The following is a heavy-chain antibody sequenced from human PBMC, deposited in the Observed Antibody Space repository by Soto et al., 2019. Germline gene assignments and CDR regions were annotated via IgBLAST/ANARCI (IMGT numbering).Heavy chain of an antibody. Sequence: VASVKVSCKASGYTFTSYYMHWVRQAPGQGLEWMGIINPSGGSTSYAQKFQGRVTMTRDTSTSTVYMELSSLRSEDTAVYYCARDYLWFGELLYVFDPWGQGTLVTVSS. CDR1: GYTFTSYY. V-gene: IGHV1-46*01. D-gene: IGHD3-10*01. CDR3: ARDYLWFGELLYVFDP. J-gene: IGHJ5*02. CDR2: INPSGGST.